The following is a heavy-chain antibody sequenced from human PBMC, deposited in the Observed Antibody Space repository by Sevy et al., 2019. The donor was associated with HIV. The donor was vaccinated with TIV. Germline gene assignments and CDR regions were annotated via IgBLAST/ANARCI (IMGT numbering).Heavy chain of an antibody. V-gene: IGHV1-46*04. J-gene: IGHJ4*02. CDR2: IDPTGGST. CDR3: VAIMDGRFDH. Sequence: ASVKVSCKASGYRFTRFYFHWVRQAPGQGLEWMGIIDPTGGSTTYAQKLQDRVTMTRDTSTTTIYMELRSLRSDDTGMYFCVAIMDGRFDHWGQGTLVIVSS. CDR1: GYRFTRFY. D-gene: IGHD2-2*02.